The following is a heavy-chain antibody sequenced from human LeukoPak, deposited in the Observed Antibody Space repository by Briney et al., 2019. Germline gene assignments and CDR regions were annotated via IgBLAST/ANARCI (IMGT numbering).Heavy chain of an antibody. J-gene: IGHJ4*02. CDR1: GFTVSSSY. CDR3: ARGGEYFDGNDYIKTFDY. CDR2: IYSGGST. D-gene: IGHD3-16*01. Sequence: GGSLRLSCAASGFTVSSSYMNWVRQAPGKGLEWVSVIYSGGSTYYADSVKGRFTISRDNSKNTLYLQMNSLRAEDTAVYYCARGGEYFDGNDYIKTFDYWGQGTLVTVSS. V-gene: IGHV3-53*01.